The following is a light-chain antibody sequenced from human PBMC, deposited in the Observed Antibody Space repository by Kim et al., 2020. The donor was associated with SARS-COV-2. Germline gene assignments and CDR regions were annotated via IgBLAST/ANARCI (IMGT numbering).Light chain of an antibody. CDR2: SDD. CDR3: ATWDDSLDVLL. Sequence: GQRVTIFCSGRSSNIGRNTVNWYQQFPGTAPKLLIDSDDRRPSGVSDRVSCSKSGPSASLAISGLQSEDESDYYCATWDDSLDVLLFGGGTQLTVL. V-gene: IGLV1-44*01. CDR1: SSNIGRNT. J-gene: IGLJ7*01.